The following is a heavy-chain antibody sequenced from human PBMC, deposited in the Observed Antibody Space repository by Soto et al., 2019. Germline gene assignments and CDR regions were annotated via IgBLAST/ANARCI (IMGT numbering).Heavy chain of an antibody. CDR1: GFTFSDDY. V-gene: IGHV3-11*05. D-gene: IGHD3-10*01. Sequence: QVQLVESGGGLVSPGGSLRLSCSASGFTFSDDYMSWIRQVPGKGLEWLSYISSSGRYTNYADSIKGRFIISRDNSNNSLYLQMNSLRVEDTAIYFCARKKTSADYFDYWGHGTRVTVSS. CDR3: ARKKTSADYFDY. J-gene: IGHJ4*01. CDR2: ISSSGRYT.